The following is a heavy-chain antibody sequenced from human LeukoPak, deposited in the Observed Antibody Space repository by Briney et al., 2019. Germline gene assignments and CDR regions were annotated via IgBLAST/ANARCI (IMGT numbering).Heavy chain of an antibody. J-gene: IGHJ3*02. CDR2: ISGSGGST. Sequence: GSLRLSCAASRFTFSSYAMSWVRQAPGKGLEWVSAISGSGGSTYYADSVKGRFTISRDNSKNTLYLQMNSLRAEDTAVYYCAKDLLNLGYCSSTSCYSDAFDIWGQGTMVTVSS. D-gene: IGHD2-2*01. V-gene: IGHV3-23*01. CDR3: AKDLLNLGYCSSTSCYSDAFDI. CDR1: RFTFSSYA.